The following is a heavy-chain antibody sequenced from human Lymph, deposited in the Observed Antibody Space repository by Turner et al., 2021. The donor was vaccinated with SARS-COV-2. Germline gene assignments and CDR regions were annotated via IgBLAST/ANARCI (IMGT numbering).Heavy chain of an antibody. V-gene: IGHV3-30-3*01. J-gene: IGHJ4*02. D-gene: IGHD3-10*01. CDR3: ARGDYYGSGSYPGKTFDC. CDR2: ISYDGSNK. Sequence: QVQLVESGGGVVQPGRSLRLSCAASGFTFSSYAMYWVRQAPGKGLEWVAVISYDGSNKYYADSVKGRFTISRDNSKNTLYLQVNSLRAEDTAVYYCARGDYYGSGSYPGKTFDCWGQGTLVTVSS. CDR1: GFTFSSYA.